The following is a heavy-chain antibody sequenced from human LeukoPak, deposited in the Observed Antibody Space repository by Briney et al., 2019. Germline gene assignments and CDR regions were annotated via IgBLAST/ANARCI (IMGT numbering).Heavy chain of an antibody. Sequence: PGGSLRLSCVGSGFNFNIYSMNWVRQVPGKGLEWVSYMTSDSRTVKHADSVKGRFIITRDNAKESVFLQMNRLRVEDTAMYYCARSVEGHFDYWGQGTLVTVSS. J-gene: IGHJ4*02. V-gene: IGHV3-48*04. CDR1: GFNFNIYS. D-gene: IGHD1-1*01. CDR2: MTSDSRTV. CDR3: ARSVEGHFDY.